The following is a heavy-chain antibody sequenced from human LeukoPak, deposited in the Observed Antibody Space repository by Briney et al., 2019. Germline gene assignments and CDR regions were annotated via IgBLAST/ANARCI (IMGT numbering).Heavy chain of an antibody. J-gene: IGHJ3*01. Sequence: GGSLRLSCAASGFTFSSNVMHWVRLAPGKGLQWVAGISHDGNNKYYADSVKGRFAISRDNSKNALYLQMNSLRAEDTAVYYCARASTWVPGEDSSGDYYPYAFDLWGQGTMVTVTS. CDR1: GFTFSSNV. D-gene: IGHD3-22*01. CDR2: ISHDGNNK. V-gene: IGHV3-30*09. CDR3: ARASTWVPGEDSSGDYYPYAFDL.